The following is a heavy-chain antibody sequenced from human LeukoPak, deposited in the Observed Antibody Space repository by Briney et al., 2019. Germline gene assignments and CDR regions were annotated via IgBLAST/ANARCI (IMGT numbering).Heavy chain of an antibody. Sequence: GGSLRLSCAASGFTFSSYSMNWVRQAPGKGLEWVSSISSSSSYIYYADSVKGRFTISRDNAKNSLYLQMNSLRAEDTAVYYCARGGVSGSYLKDFDYWGQGTLVTVSS. V-gene: IGHV3-21*01. CDR1: GFTFSSYS. CDR3: ARGGVSGSYLKDFDY. D-gene: IGHD1-26*01. CDR2: ISSSSSYI. J-gene: IGHJ4*02.